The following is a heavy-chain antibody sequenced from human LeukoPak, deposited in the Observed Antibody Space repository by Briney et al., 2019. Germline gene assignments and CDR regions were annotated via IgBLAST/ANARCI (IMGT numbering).Heavy chain of an antibody. D-gene: IGHD3-22*01. Sequence: GRSLRLSCAASGFTFSSYAMHWVRQAPGKGLEWVAVISYDGSNKYYADSVKGRFTISRDNSKNTLYLQINSLRAEDTAVYYCARGYYYDSSGYYQYGYWGQGTLVTVSS. J-gene: IGHJ4*02. CDR1: GFTFSSYA. CDR3: ARGYYYDSSGYYQYGY. CDR2: ISYDGSNK. V-gene: IGHV3-30*04.